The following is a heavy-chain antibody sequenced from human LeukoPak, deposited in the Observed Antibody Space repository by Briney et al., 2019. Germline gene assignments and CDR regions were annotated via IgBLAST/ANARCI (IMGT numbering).Heavy chain of an antibody. D-gene: IGHD6-13*01. V-gene: IGHV4-34*01. J-gene: IGHJ6*03. CDR3: ARDSPRSGYYYYMDV. CDR2: INHSGST. Sequence: PSETLSLTCAVYGGSFSGYYWSWIRQPPGKGLEWIGEINHSGSTNYNPSLKSRVTISVDTSKNRFSLKLSSVTAADTAVYYCARDSPRSGYYYYMDVWGKGTTVTVSS. CDR1: GGSFSGYY.